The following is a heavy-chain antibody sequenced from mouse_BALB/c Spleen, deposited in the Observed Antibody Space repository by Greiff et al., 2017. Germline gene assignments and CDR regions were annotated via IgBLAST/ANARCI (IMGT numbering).Heavy chain of an antibody. D-gene: IGHD2-10*02. CDR3: ASGGYGNFGWFAY. V-gene: IGHV1-14*01. Sequence: EVQLQQSGPELVKPGASVKMSCKASGYTFTSYVMHWVKQKPGQGLEWIGYINPYNDGTKYNEKFKGKATLTSDKSSSTAYMELSSLTSEDSAVYYCASGGYGNFGWFAYWGQGTLVTVSA. CDR2: INPYNDGT. J-gene: IGHJ3*01. CDR1: GYTFTSYV.